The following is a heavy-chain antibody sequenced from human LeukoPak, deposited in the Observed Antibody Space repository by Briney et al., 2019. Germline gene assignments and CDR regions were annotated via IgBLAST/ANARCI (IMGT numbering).Heavy chain of an antibody. Sequence: GASVKVSCKASGGTFSSYAISWVRQAPGQGLEWVGGIIPIFGTANYAQKFQGRVTITTDESTSTAYMELSSLRSEDTAVYYCASGVGYCSSTSCPNDYWGQGTLVTVSS. CDR1: GGTFSSYA. V-gene: IGHV1-69*05. CDR3: ASGVGYCSSTSCPNDY. CDR2: IIPIFGTA. D-gene: IGHD2-2*01. J-gene: IGHJ4*02.